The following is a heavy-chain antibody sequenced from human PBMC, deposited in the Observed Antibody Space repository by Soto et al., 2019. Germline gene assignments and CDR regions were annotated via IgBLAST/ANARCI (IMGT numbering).Heavy chain of an antibody. Sequence: SETLSLTCAVYGGSFSGYYWSWIRQPPGRGLEWIGEVNHSGSTNYNPSLKSRVTISVDTSKNQFSLKLSSVTAADTAVYYCARGGSYYGSGSYPRRYYYYYGMDVWGQGTTVTV. J-gene: IGHJ6*02. V-gene: IGHV4-34*01. CDR2: VNHSGST. CDR1: GGSFSGYY. D-gene: IGHD3-10*01. CDR3: ARGGSYYGSGSYPRRYYYYYGMDV.